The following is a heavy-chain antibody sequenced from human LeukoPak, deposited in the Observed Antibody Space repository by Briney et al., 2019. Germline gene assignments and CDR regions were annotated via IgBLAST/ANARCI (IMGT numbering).Heavy chain of an antibody. CDR3: ARANLYYDILTGYYNRAYYYYGMDV. CDR2: ISAYNGNT. Sequence: GASVKVSCKASGYTFTSYGISWVRQAPRQGLEWMGWISAYNGNTNYAQKLQGRVTMTTDTPTSTAYMELRSLRSDDTAVYYCARANLYYDILTGYYNRAYYYYGMDVWGQGTTVTVSS. V-gene: IGHV1-18*01. J-gene: IGHJ6*02. CDR1: GYTFTSYG. D-gene: IGHD3-9*01.